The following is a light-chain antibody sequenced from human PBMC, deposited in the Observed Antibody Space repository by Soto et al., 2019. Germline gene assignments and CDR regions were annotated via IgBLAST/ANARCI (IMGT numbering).Light chain of an antibody. Sequence: QSALTQPASVSGSPGQSITISCTGTSSDVGSYNLVSWYQQHPGKAPKLMIYEGSKRPSGVSNRFSGSKSGNTASLTVSGLQAEDEADYYCSSYAGSNNWNFGTGTKVTVL. V-gene: IGLV2-14*02. CDR1: SSDVGSYNL. CDR3: SSYAGSNNWN. CDR2: EGS. J-gene: IGLJ1*01.